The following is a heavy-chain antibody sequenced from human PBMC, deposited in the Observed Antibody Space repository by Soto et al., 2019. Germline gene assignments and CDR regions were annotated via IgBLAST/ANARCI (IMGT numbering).Heavy chain of an antibody. V-gene: IGHV1-18*01. CDR1: GYTFTSYD. Sequence: ASVKVSCKASGYTFTSYDINWVRQATGQGLEWMGWMSANNGNTNYAQKLQGRVTMTTDTSTSTAYMELRSLRSDDTAVYYCARVVVHGTTSGGMDVWGQGTTVTVSS. J-gene: IGHJ6*02. CDR2: MSANNGNT. CDR3: ARVVVHGTTSGGMDV. D-gene: IGHD1-1*01.